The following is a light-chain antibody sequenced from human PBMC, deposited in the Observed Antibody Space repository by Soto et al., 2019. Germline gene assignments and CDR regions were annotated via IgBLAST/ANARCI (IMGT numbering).Light chain of an antibody. CDR3: QQYGSSPLT. J-gene: IGKJ4*01. CDR1: QSVSSSY. CDR2: GAS. Sequence: EIVLTQSPGTLSLSPGERATLSCRASQSVSSSYLAWYQQKPRQAPRRLIYGASSRATSIPDRFSSSCSRTDFTLNISRQDAEDVAVYCCQQYGSSPLTFGGGTKVEIK. V-gene: IGKV3-20*01.